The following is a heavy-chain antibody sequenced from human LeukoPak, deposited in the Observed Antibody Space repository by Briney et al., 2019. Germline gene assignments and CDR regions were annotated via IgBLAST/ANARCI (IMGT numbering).Heavy chain of an antibody. CDR1: GFTFSSYS. J-gene: IGHJ4*02. D-gene: IGHD6-19*01. CDR3: ASWIAVAGKGDY. CDR2: ISSSSSYI. V-gene: IGHV3-21*01. Sequence: PGGSLRLSCAASGFTFSSYSMNWVRQAPGKGLEWVSSISSSSSYIYYADSVKGRFTISRDNAKNSLYLQMNSLRAEDTAVYYCASWIAVAGKGDYWGQGTPVTVSS.